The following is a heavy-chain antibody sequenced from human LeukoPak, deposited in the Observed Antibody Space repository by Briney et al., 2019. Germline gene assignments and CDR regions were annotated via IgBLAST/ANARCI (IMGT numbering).Heavy chain of an antibody. D-gene: IGHD3-10*01. CDR1: GFTFSSYG. V-gene: IGHV3-30*18. Sequence: GGSLRLSCAASGFTFSSYGMHWVRQAPGKGLEWVAVISYDGSNKYYADSVKGRFTISRDNSKNTLYLQMNSLRAEDTAVYYCAKGSIITMVRGVIPNRYYFDYWGQGTLVTVSS. CDR2: ISYDGSNK. J-gene: IGHJ4*02. CDR3: AKGSIITMVRGVIPNRYYFDY.